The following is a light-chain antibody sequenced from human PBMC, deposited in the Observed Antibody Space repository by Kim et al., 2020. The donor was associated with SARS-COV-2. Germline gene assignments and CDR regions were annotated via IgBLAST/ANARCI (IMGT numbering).Light chain of an antibody. Sequence: DIQMTQSPSSLSASVGDRVTITCRASQGISNYLAWYQQKPGKVPKLLIYAASALQSGVPSRFSGGGSGTDFTLTITSLQPVDVAVYYCQQCQGPPCTFGRGTKVEIK. V-gene: IGKV1-27*01. CDR1: QGISNY. CDR2: AAS. J-gene: IGKJ4*02. CDR3: QQCQGPPCT.